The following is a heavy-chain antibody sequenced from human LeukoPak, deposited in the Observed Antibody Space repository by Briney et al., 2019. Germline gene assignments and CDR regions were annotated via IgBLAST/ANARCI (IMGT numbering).Heavy chain of an antibody. Sequence: SETLSLTCTVSGGSISSYYWSWIRQPPGKGLEWIGYIYTSGSTNYNPSLKSRVTISVDTSKNQFSLKLSSVTAADTAVYYCASGSGSYQPQGYYYYMDVWGKGTTVTVSS. CDR2: IYTSGST. J-gene: IGHJ6*03. CDR3: ASGSGSYQPQGYYYYMDV. D-gene: IGHD1-26*01. V-gene: IGHV4-4*09. CDR1: GGSISSYY.